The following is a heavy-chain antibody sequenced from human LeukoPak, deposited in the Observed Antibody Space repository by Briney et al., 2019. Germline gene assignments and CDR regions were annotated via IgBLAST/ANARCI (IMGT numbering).Heavy chain of an antibody. CDR1: GFTFSDYY. D-gene: IGHD2-21*01. V-gene: IGHV3-11*01. CDR2: ISSSGSSI. J-gene: IGHJ4*02. CDR3: ARESSYSSDN. Sequence: GGSLRLSCAASGFTFSDYYMSWIRQAPGKGLEWASYISSSGSSICYADSVKGRFTISRDNAKNSLYLQMNSLRAEDTAVYYCARESSYSSDNWGLGTLVTVSS.